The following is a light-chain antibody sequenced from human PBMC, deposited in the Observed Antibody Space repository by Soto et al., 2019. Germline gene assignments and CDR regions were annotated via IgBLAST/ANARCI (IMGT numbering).Light chain of an antibody. CDR2: DND. CDR3: GTWDDSLSAVV. J-gene: IGLJ2*01. V-gene: IGLV1-51*01. Sequence: QSVLTQPPSVSTAPGKKVTIYCSGSSSNIGNNYVSWYQQLPGTAPKLLIHDNDKRPSGIPDRFSGSKSRTSATLGITGLQTGDEADYYCGTWDDSLSAVVFGGGTKLTVL. CDR1: SSNIGNNY.